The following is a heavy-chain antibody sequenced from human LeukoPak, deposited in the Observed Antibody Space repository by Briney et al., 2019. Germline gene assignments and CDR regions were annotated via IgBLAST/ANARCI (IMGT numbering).Heavy chain of an antibody. V-gene: IGHV4-30-4*07. CDR2: IYYSGST. D-gene: IGHD4-23*01. CDR1: GGSISSGGYS. J-gene: IGHJ4*02. CDR3: ARDPTTVVKRYFDY. Sequence: SETLSLTCAVSGGSISSGGYSWSWIRQPPGKGLEWIGYIYYSGSTSYNPSLKSRVTISVDTSKNQFSLKLSSVTAADTAVYYCARDPTTVVKRYFDYWGQGTLVTVSS.